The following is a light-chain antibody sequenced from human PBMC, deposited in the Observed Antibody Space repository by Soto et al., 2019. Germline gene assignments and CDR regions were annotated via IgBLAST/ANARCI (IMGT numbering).Light chain of an antibody. CDR2: KAS. Sequence: DIQLTQSPSTLSAPVGDRVTITCRASQSIGGWLAWYQQKPGKAPNLLIYKASTLESGVPSRFSGGGSGTEFTLTISSLQPEDFATYYCQQYHRFSWTFGQGTKVDIK. CDR1: QSIGGW. CDR3: QQYHRFSWT. V-gene: IGKV1-5*03. J-gene: IGKJ1*01.